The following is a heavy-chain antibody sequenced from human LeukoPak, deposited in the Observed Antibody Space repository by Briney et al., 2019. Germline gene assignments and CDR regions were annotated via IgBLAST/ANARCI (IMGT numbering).Heavy chain of an antibody. CDR1: GFTFSSYW. CDR3: ASAAFSSTNY. D-gene: IGHD2-2*01. J-gene: IGHJ4*02. CDR2: INSDGSST. Sequence: GGSLRLSCAASGFTFSSYWMHWVRQPPGRGLVWVSRINSDGSSTNYADAVKGRFTISRDNAKNTLYLQMNSLRAEDTAVYYCASAAFSSTNYWGQGTLVTVSS. V-gene: IGHV3-74*01.